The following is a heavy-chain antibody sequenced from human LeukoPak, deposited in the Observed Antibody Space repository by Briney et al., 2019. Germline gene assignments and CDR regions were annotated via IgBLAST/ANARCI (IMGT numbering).Heavy chain of an antibody. J-gene: IGHJ3*02. CDR1: GFTFSSYA. CDR3: AKDSASSSSWPFDAFDI. D-gene: IGHD6-13*01. CDR2: ISWNSGSI. V-gene: IGHV3-9*01. Sequence: GGSLRLSCAASGFTFSSYAMSWVRQAPGKGLEWVSVISWNSGSIGYADSVKGRFTISRDNAKNSLYLQMNSLRAEDTALYYCAKDSASSSSWPFDAFDIWGQGTMVTVSS.